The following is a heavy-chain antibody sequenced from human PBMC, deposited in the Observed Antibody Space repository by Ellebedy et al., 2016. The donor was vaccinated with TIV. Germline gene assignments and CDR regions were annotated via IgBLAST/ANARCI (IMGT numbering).Heavy chain of an antibody. CDR2: IVVGSGNT. CDR1: GFTFTSSA. Sequence: SVKVSXXASGFTFTSSAVQWVRQARGQRLEWIGWIVVGSGNTKYSQKFQGRVTITRDTSASTAYMELSSLRSEDTAVYYCARAREMACFDYWGQGTLVTVSS. J-gene: IGHJ4*02. V-gene: IGHV1-58*01. D-gene: IGHD5-24*01. CDR3: ARAREMACFDY.